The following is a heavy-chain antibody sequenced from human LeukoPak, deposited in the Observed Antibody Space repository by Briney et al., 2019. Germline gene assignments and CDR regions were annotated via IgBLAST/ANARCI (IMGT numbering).Heavy chain of an antibody. V-gene: IGHV3-23*01. CDR3: VTRGTTGTKYLEH. CDR1: GFTFSSYV. D-gene: IGHD1-1*01. Sequence: GGSLRLSCAASGFTFSSYVLTWVRQAPGIGLEWVSTISVGGGSTYYADSVKGRFTISRDNSKNTLHLQMNSLRVGDTAVYYCVTRGTTGTKYLEHWGQGTLVTVSS. CDR2: ISVGGGST. J-gene: IGHJ4*02.